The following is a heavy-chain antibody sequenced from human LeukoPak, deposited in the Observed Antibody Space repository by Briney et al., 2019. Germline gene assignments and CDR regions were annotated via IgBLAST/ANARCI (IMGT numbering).Heavy chain of an antibody. CDR2: IYSGGST. CDR3: AKGVFGSGWVQVDY. Sequence: GGSLRLSCAASGFSVSDNYLNWVRQAPGKGLEWVSIIYSGGSTFYADSVKGRFTISRDKSKNTLSLQVISLRAEDTAVYYCAKGVFGSGWVQVDYWGQGTLVTVSS. J-gene: IGHJ4*02. V-gene: IGHV3-53*05. CDR1: GFSVSDNY. D-gene: IGHD6-19*01.